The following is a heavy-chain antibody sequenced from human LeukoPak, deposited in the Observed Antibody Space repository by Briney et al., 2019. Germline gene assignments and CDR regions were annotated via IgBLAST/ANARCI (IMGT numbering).Heavy chain of an antibody. D-gene: IGHD2-8*01. CDR2: IYTGGST. CDR1: GGSISSGSYY. CDR3: ARGYCTNGVCYRNNWFDP. Sequence: SQTLSLTCTVSGGSISSGSYYWSWIRQPAGKGLEWIGRIYTGGSTNYNPSLKSRVTISVDTSKNQFSLKLSSVTAADTAVYYCARGYCTNGVCYRNNWFDPWGQGTLVTVSS. J-gene: IGHJ5*02. V-gene: IGHV4-61*02.